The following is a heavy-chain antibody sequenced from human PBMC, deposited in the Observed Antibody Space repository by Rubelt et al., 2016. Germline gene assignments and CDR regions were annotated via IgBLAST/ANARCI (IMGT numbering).Heavy chain of an antibody. J-gene: IGHJ4*02. CDR2: IKQDGSEK. CDR3: ARVRGGSWESSYLDY. Sequence: EVQLVESGGGLVQPGGSLRLSCAASGFTFSSYWMSWVRQAPGKGLEWVANIKQDGSEKYYVDSVKGRFTISRDNAKNSRSLQMNSLGAGDTAVYYCARVRGGSWESSYLDYWGRGTLVTVSS. D-gene: IGHD6-13*01. CDR1: GFTFSSYW. V-gene: IGHV3-7*02.